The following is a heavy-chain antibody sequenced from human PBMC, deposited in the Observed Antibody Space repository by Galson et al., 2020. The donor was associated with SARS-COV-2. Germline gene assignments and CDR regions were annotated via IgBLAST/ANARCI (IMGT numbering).Heavy chain of an antibody. CDR1: GFTFDDYG. CDR2: INWNGGST. V-gene: IGHV3-20*01. Sequence: GGSLRLSCAASGFTFDDYGMSWVRQAPGKGLEWVSGINWNGGSTGYADSVKGRFTISRDNAKNSLYLQMNSLRAEDTALYHCASDDFWSGSFPYWGQGTLVTVSS. D-gene: IGHD3-3*01. J-gene: IGHJ4*02. CDR3: ASDDFWSGSFPY.